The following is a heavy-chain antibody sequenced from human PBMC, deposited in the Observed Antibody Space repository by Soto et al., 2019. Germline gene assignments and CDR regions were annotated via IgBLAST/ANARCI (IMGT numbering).Heavy chain of an antibody. D-gene: IGHD2-2*01. J-gene: IGHJ4*02. CDR2: INHSGST. V-gene: IGHV4-34*01. Sequence: SETLSLTCAVYGGSFSGYYWSWIRQPPGKGLEWIGEINHSGSTNYNPSLKSRVTISVDTSKNQFSLKLSSVTAADTAVYYCARGGGPAAMPSYFDYWGQGTLVTVSS. CDR1: GGSFSGYY. CDR3: ARGGGPAAMPSYFDY.